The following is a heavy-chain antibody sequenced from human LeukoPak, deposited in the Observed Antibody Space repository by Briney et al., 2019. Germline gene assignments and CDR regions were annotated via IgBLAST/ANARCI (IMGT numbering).Heavy chain of an antibody. D-gene: IGHD3-16*01. V-gene: IGHV3-33*01. CDR2: IWYDGSNK. CDR1: GFTFSSYG. Sequence: PGGSLSLSCAASGFTFSSYGMRWVRQAAGKGREWVGVIWYDGSNKYYTDSVKGRFTIPRENAKNTVCLQINSERGEHTCVYYCARARKGGDYFDYWGQGPLVTVSS. CDR3: ARARKGGDYFDY. J-gene: IGHJ4*02.